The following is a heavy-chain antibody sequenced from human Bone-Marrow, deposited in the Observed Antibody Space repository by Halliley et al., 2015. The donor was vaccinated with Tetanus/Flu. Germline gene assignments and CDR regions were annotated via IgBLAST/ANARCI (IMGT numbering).Heavy chain of an antibody. D-gene: IGHD2-2*02. Sequence: QLVQSGAEVKKPGASVQVSCKASGYTFTSFYMHWVRQAPGQGLEWMGFINPPGTSTIYAQKFQGRVTVTRDTSTSTVFLELTTLTSEDTAVYYCARSPKVSRKEVIIPDAIPISGAFHLWGQGTLVTVSS. J-gene: IGHJ3*01. CDR2: INPPGTST. V-gene: IGHV1-46*01. CDR3: ARSPKVSRKEVIIPDAIPISGAFHL. CDR1: GYTFTSFY.